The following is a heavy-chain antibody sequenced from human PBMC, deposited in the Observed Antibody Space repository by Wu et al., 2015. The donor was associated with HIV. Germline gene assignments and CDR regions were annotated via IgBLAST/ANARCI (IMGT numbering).Heavy chain of an antibody. CDR2: ISGYNGDR. CDR3: ARGNYDSRGYFIY. D-gene: IGHD3-22*01. Sequence: QIQLVQSGVAVKKPGASMKVSCKASGYTFTYYGITWVRQAPGQGLEWMGWISGYNGDRNYAQKVQDRVTMTADPSTSTAYMELRSLRSDDTAVYYCARGNYDSRGYFIYWGQGTLVTVSS. CDR1: GYTFTYYG. J-gene: IGHJ4*02. V-gene: IGHV1-18*01.